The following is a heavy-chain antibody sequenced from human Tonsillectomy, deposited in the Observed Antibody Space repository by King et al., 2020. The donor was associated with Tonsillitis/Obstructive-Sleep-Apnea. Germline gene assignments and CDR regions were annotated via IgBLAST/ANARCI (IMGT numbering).Heavy chain of an antibody. J-gene: IGHJ4*01. D-gene: IGHD3-3*01. Sequence: QLVQSGAELRKPGYSVKVSCKASGGTFSTDVFSWVRQAPGQGLECMGEIIPILGTANFAQKFQGRVTITANESTSTTYMELRSLRSEDTAVYYCARGLPRIGSDHWGRGTLVTVSS. V-gene: IGHV1-69*01. CDR3: ARGLPRIGSDH. CDR1: GGTFSTDV. CDR2: IIPILGTA.